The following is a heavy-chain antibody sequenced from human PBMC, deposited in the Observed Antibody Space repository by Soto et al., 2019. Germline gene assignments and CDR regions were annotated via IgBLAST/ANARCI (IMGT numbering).Heavy chain of an antibody. CDR1: GFTFSSYG. D-gene: IGHD3-22*01. J-gene: IGHJ4*02. CDR3: AKDRDYYDSSGYYPLDY. Sequence: GGSLRLSCAASGFTFSSYGMHWVRQAPGKGLEWVAVISYDGSNKYYADSVKGRLTISRDNSKNTLYLQMNSLRAEDTAVYYCAKDRDYYDSSGYYPLDYWGQGTLVTVSS. CDR2: ISYDGSNK. V-gene: IGHV3-30*18.